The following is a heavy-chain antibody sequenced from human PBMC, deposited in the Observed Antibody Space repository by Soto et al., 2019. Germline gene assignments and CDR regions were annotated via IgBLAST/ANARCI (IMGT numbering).Heavy chain of an antibody. CDR1: GFSFSLYA. J-gene: IGHJ4*02. D-gene: IGHD6-13*01. CDR3: AKRDGAAAAGIDY. V-gene: IGHV3-23*01. CDR2: ISGTGST. Sequence: EVQLLESGGGLVQPGESLRLSCAASGFSFSLYAMTWVRQAPGKGLEWVSTISGTGSTYYADSVKGRFTIARDNSKATVYLQMNNLRAEATAVYYCAKRDGAAAAGIDYWGQGNLVTVSS.